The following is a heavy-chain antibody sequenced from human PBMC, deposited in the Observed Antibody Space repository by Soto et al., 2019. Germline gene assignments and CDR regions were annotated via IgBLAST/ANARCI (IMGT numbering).Heavy chain of an antibody. CDR3: SRDELVVIPAAKFHYYYGMDV. V-gene: IGHV3-30-3*01. Sequence: QVQLVESGGGVVQPGRSLRLSCAASGFTFSRYSMHWFRQAPGKGLEWVAVISYDGRTEYYADSVKGRFTISRDTSKNTLYLQMNSLRPEDTAMYFCSRDELVVIPAAKFHYYYGMDVWGQGTTVTVSS. D-gene: IGHD2-2*01. CDR1: GFTFSRYS. J-gene: IGHJ6*02. CDR2: ISYDGRTE.